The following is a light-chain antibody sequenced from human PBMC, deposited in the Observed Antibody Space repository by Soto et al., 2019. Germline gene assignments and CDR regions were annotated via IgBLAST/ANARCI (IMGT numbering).Light chain of an antibody. V-gene: IGLV1-47*01. J-gene: IGLJ2*01. CDR3: AAWDDSLSGVV. CDR1: SSNIGSNY. CDR2: TNN. Sequence: QSVLTQPPSASETPGQRVTISCSGSSSNIGSNYVYWYQQLPGTAPKLLIYTNNQRPSGVPDRFSGSKSGTSASLAISGLRSEDEADYYCAAWDDSLSGVVFGGGTKLTVL.